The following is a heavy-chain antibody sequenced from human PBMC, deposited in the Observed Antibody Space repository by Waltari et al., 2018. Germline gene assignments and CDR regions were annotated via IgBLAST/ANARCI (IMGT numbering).Heavy chain of an antibody. CDR1: GFTVSSNY. CDR2: VYSGGST. D-gene: IGHD2-8*02. Sequence: EVQMVETGGGLIQPGGFLRLSCAASGFTVSSNYMSWVRQAREKLLESVAVVYSGGSTYVAVSVKGRFNISTDNSKNTLYLQMTSRRAEVTAVYYCARGTSTVPRAFDICAQGTMITVSS. J-gene: IGHJ3*02. CDR3: ARGTSTVPRAFDI. V-gene: IGHV3-53*02.